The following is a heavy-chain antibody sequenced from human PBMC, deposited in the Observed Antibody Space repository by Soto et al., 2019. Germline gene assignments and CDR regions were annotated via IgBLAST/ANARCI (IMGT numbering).Heavy chain of an antibody. J-gene: IGHJ6*02. V-gene: IGHV3-23*04. Sequence: EVQLVESGGGLVQPGGSLRLSCAGSGFSFSRYAMSWARQAPGKGLEWVSGINDSGDDTDYADSAKGRFTVSRDNSKNILYLQMNSLRVEDTAVYYCANFDWSLSGGWGQGTTVTVSS. CDR3: ANFDWSLSGG. CDR2: INDSGDDT. D-gene: IGHD3-9*01. CDR1: GFSFSRYA.